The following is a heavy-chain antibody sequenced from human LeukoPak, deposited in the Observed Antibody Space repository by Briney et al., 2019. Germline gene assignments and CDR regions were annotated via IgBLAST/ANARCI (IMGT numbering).Heavy chain of an antibody. CDR3: AKDQRPTYYYDSSGSNFDY. Sequence: PGGSLRLSCAASGFTFNSYAMSWVRQAPGKGLEWVSAISGSGGSTYYADSVKGRFTISRDNSKNTLYLQMNSLRAEDTAVYYCAKDQRPTYYYDSSGSNFDYWGQGTLVTVSS. V-gene: IGHV3-23*01. D-gene: IGHD3-22*01. CDR2: ISGSGGST. CDR1: GFTFNSYA. J-gene: IGHJ4*02.